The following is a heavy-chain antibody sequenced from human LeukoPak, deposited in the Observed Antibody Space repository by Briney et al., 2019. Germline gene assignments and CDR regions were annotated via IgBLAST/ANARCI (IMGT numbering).Heavy chain of an antibody. Sequence: SETLSLTCTVSSGSINNHYWSWLRQPPGKGLEWIGYIFSSGTTDYNPSLKSRVSMSIDTSRNQFSLRLSSVTAADTALYFCATRPADITWYGVFDYWSLGMLVTVSS. D-gene: IGHD3-10*01. V-gene: IGHV4-59*11. CDR2: IFSSGTT. CDR1: SGSINNHY. J-gene: IGHJ4*02. CDR3: ATRPADITWYGVFDY.